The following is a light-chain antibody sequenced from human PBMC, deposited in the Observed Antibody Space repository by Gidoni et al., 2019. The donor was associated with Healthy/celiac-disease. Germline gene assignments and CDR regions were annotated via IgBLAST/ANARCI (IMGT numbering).Light chain of an antibody. J-gene: IGKJ2*01. V-gene: IGKV3-20*01. CDR2: GAS. Sequence: DTELPQSPGTLSLSPGESATLSCRASHSVGSTYVAWYQQKPGQAPRLLIYGASSRATGIPDRFSGSGSGTDFTLTISRLEPEDFAVYYCQQYGSSPYTFGQGTKLEIK. CDR3: QQYGSSPYT. CDR1: HSVGSTY.